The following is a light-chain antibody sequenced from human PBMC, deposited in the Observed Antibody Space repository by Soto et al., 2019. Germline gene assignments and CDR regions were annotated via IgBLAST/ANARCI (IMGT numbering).Light chain of an antibody. V-gene: IGKV3-15*01. CDR2: GAS. J-gene: IGKJ1*01. Sequence: EIVMTQSPATLSVSPGETATLSCMASQRISSNLVWYQQKAGQAPRLLIYGASTRATGIPARFSGSGSETEFTLTISSLQSEDFAGYCCQQYENWPTLGQGTKVDIK. CDR3: QQYENWPT. CDR1: QRISSN.